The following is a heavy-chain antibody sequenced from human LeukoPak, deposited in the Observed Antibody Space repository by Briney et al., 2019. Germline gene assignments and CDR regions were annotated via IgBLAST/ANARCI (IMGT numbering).Heavy chain of an antibody. D-gene: IGHD2-2*01. J-gene: IGHJ6*03. Sequence: GGSLRLSCAASGFTFSSYSMNWVRQAPGKGLEWVSSIGSRSSYIYYADSVKGRFTISRDNAKNSLYLQMNSLRAEDTAVYYCARRYCRRTSDPGPMDVWGKGTTVTVSS. CDR2: IGSRSSYI. V-gene: IGHV3-21*01. CDR1: GFTFSSYS. CDR3: ARRYCRRTSDPGPMDV.